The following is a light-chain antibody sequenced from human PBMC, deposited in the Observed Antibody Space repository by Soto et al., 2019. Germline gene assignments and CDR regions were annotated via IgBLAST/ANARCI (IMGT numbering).Light chain of an antibody. CDR2: ETP. J-gene: IGKJ3*01. CDR1: QDIGNY. CDR3: QQHHSRPLT. Sequence: DIQMTQSPSSLSASVGDRVTITCQASQDIGNYLNWYQQKPGKAPKLLIYETPNMEIGVPSRFSGSGSGTDFSFSISSLQPEDIVTYYCQQHHSRPLTFGPGTKVDIK. V-gene: IGKV1-33*01.